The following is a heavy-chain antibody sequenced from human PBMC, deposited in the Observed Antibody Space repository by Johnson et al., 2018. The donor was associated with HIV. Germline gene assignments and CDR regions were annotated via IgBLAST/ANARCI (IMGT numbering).Heavy chain of an antibody. J-gene: IGHJ3*02. D-gene: IGHD3-10*01. CDR1: GFSSGTYW. Sequence: MMLVESGGGLVQPGGSLRLSCAATGFSSGTYWMAWVRQAPGKGQQWGASIMGHVSEKYYVDSVTGRFTISRDNAKNSLYLQMNSRRAEDTAVYYCANTSPGSGSFGAFDIWGQGTMVTVSS. CDR3: ANTSPGSGSFGAFDI. V-gene: IGHV3-7*03. CDR2: IMGHVSEK.